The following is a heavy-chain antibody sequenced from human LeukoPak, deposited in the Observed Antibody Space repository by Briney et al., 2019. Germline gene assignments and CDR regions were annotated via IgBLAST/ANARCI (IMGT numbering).Heavy chain of an antibody. CDR3: ARSKGMTWIQLRYFDL. V-gene: IGHV4-34*01. CDR2: INHSGST. J-gene: IGHJ2*01. CDR1: GGSFSGYY. Sequence: SETLSLTCAVYGGSFSGYYWSWIRQPPGKGLEWIGEINHSGSTNYNPSLRSRVTISVDTSKNQFSLKLSSVTAADTAVYYCARSKGMTWIQLRYFDLWGRGTLVTVSS. D-gene: IGHD5-18*01.